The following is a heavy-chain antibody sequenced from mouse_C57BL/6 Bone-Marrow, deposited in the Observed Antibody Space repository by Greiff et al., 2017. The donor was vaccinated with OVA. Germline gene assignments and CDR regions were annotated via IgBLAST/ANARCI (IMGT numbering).Heavy chain of an antibody. CDR1: GFTFSDYY. D-gene: IGHD3-3*01. Sequence: DVMLVESEGGLVQPGSSMKLSCTASGFTFSDYYMAWVRQVPEKGLEWVANINYDGSSTYYLDSLKSRFIISRDNAKNILYLQRSSLKSEDTATYYCARGGWDWYFDVWGTGTTVTVSS. J-gene: IGHJ1*03. CDR2: INYDGSST. CDR3: ARGGWDWYFDV. V-gene: IGHV5-16*01.